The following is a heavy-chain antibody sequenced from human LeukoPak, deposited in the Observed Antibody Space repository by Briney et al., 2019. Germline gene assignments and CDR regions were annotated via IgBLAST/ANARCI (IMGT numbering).Heavy chain of an antibody. CDR2: FDPEDGET. D-gene: IGHD3-9*01. CDR1: GYTLTELS. J-gene: IGHJ4*02. CDR3: ATTDWLLTGGLSFDY. V-gene: IGHV1-24*01. Sequence: ASVKVSCKVSGYTLTELSMHWVRQAPGKGLEWMGGFDPEDGETIYAQKFQGRVTMTEDTSTDTAYMELSSLRSEDTAVYYCATTDWLLTGGLSFDYWGQGTLVTVSS.